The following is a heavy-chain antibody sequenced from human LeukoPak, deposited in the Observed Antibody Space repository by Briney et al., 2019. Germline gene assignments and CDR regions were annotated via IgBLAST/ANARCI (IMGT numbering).Heavy chain of an antibody. V-gene: IGHV1-46*01. Sequence: GASVKVSCKASGYTFTSYYMHWVRQAPGQGLEWMGIINPSGGSTNYAQNFQARVTMTRDTSTSTVYMELSSLRSEDTAVYYCARVRDGYNDAYDIWGQGTMVTVTS. CDR3: ARVRDGYNDAYDI. J-gene: IGHJ3*02. CDR1: GYTFTSYY. D-gene: IGHD5-24*01. CDR2: INPSGGST.